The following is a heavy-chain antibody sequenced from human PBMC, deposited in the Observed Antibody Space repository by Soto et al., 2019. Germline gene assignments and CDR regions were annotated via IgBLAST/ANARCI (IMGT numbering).Heavy chain of an antibody. CDR3: ARDVRASGEMFDY. V-gene: IGHV3-23*01. Sequence: GGSLRLSCAASGFTFTNYGLSWVRQAPGKGLDWVATVSGDASNTHYADSVKGRFTISRDNSKSILFLQMKSLRVEDTAIYYCARDVRASGEMFDYW. D-gene: IGHD4-17*01. J-gene: IGHJ4*01. CDR1: GFTFTNYG. CDR2: VSGDASNT.